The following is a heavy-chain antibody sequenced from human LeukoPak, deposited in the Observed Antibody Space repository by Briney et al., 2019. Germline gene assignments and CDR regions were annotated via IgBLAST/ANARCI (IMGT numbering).Heavy chain of an antibody. CDR3: TRYSRSSKYYMDV. CDR2: IRSKAYGGTT. D-gene: IGHD3-10*01. Sequence: GGSLRLSCTTSGFTFGDYAMSWVRQAPGKGLEWVGFIRSKAYGGTTEYAASVKGRFTISTDDSKSIAYLQMNSLKTEDTAVYYCTRYSRSSKYYMDVWGKGTTVTISS. J-gene: IGHJ6*03. V-gene: IGHV3-49*04. CDR1: GFTFGDYA.